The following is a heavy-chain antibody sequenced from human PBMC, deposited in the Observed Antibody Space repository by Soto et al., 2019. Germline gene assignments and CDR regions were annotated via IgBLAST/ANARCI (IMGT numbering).Heavy chain of an antibody. V-gene: IGHV3-21*01. J-gene: IGHJ6*02. CDR3: AREHDDYYYYYGMDV. Sequence: GGSLRLSCAASGFTFSSYSMNWVRQAPGKGLEWVSSISSSSSYIYYADSVKGRFTISRDNAKNSLYLQMNSLRAEDTAVYYCAREHDDYYYYYGMDVWGQGTTVTVSS. CDR2: ISSSSSYI. D-gene: IGHD3-16*01. CDR1: GFTFSSYS.